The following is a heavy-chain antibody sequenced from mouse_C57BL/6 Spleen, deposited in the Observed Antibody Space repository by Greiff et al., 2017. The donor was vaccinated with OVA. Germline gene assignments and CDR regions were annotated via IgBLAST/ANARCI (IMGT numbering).Heavy chain of an antibody. CDR2: ISSGGSYT. CDR1: GFTFSSYG. Sequence: EVKLMESGGDLVKPGGSLKLSCAASGFTFSSYGMSWVRQTPDKRLEWVATISSGGSYTYYPDSVKGRFTISRDNAKNTLYLQMSSLKSEDTAMYYCARHDGNSNYPYAMDYWGQGTSVTVSS. J-gene: IGHJ4*01. V-gene: IGHV5-6*01. CDR3: ARHDGNSNYPYAMDY. D-gene: IGHD2-5*01.